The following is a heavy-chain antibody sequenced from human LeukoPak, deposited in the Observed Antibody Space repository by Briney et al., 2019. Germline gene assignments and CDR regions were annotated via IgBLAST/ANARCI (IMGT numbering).Heavy chain of an antibody. CDR1: GFTFSDYY. V-gene: IGHV3-11*01. CDR2: ISSSGSTI. Sequence: PGGSLRLSCAASGFTFSDYYMSWIRQAPGKGLEWVAYISSSGSTIYYADSVKGRFTISRDNAKNSLYLQMNSLRAEDTAVYYCARDNEWFGEQRLHNWFDHWGQGTLVTVSS. D-gene: IGHD3-10*01. CDR3: ARDNEWFGEQRLHNWFDH. J-gene: IGHJ5*02.